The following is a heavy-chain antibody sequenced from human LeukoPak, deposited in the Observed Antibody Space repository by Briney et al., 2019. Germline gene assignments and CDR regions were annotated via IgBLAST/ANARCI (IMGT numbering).Heavy chain of an antibody. D-gene: IGHD3-10*01. V-gene: IGHV1-2*02. CDR1: GYTFTGYY. CDR2: INPNSGGT. CDR3: ARAVTPLWFGEDSAFDI. Sequence: ASLKVSCKASGYTFTGYYMHWVRQAPGQGLEWTGWINPNSGGTNYAQKFQGRVTMTRDTSISTAYMELSRLRSDDTAVYYCARAVTPLWFGEDSAFDIWGQGTMVTVSS. J-gene: IGHJ3*02.